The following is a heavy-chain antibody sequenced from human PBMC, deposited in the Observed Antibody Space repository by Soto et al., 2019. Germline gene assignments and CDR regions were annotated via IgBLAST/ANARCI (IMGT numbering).Heavy chain of an antibody. J-gene: IGHJ4*02. CDR2: ISYDGSNK. V-gene: IGHV3-30*18. CDR1: GFTFSSYS. Sequence: GGSLRLSCAASGFTFSSYSMHWVRQAPGKGLEWVAVISYDGSNKYYADSVKGRFTISRDNSKNTLYLQMNSLRAEDTAVYYCAKSSGLLRYFDWLLFGGYWGQGTLVTVSS. D-gene: IGHD3-9*01. CDR3: AKSSGLLRYFDWLLFGGY.